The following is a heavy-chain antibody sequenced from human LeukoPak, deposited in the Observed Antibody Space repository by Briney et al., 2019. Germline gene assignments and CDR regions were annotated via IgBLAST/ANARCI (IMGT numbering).Heavy chain of an antibody. Sequence: SETLSLTCTVSGGSISSYYWSWIRQPPGKGLEWIGYIHYSGSTNYNPSLKSRVTISVDTSKNQFSLKLSSVTAADTAVYYCARDGSSSWYEYYFDYWGQGTLVTVSS. J-gene: IGHJ4*02. CDR2: IHYSGST. V-gene: IGHV4-59*01. CDR3: ARDGSSSWYEYYFDY. CDR1: GGSISSYY. D-gene: IGHD6-13*01.